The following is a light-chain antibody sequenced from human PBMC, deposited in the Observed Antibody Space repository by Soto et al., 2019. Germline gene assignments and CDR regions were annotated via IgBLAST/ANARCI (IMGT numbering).Light chain of an antibody. V-gene: IGKV3-15*01. CDR3: QQYHNWPPQYT. Sequence: EIVMTQSPATLSVSPGERASLSCRASQTISSNLAWYQQRPGQAPRLLIHGASTRATGVPARFSGSGSGTVFTLTIISLQSEDFAVYYCQQYHNWPPQYTFGQGTQLQI. J-gene: IGKJ2*01. CDR2: GAS. CDR1: QTISSN.